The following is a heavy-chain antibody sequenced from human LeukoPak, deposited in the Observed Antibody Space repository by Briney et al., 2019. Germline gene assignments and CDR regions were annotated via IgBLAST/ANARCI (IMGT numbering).Heavy chain of an antibody. D-gene: IGHD3-9*01. Sequence: SETLSLTCAVYGGSFSDYYWSWIRQPPGKGLEWIGEINHSGSTNYNPSLKSRVTISVDTSKNQFSLKLSSVTAADTAVYYCARHRSRGLRYFDWLQYGGYFDYWGQGTLVTVSS. V-gene: IGHV4-34*01. CDR2: INHSGST. CDR3: ARHRSRGLRYFDWLQYGGYFDY. CDR1: GGSFSDYY. J-gene: IGHJ4*02.